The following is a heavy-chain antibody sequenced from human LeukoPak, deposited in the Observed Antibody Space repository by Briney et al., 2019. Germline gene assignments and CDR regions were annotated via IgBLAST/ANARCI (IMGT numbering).Heavy chain of an antibody. CDR2: ISSNGGGT. V-gene: IGHV3-64D*06. Sequence: GGSLRLSCSASGFTFSSYAMHWVRQAPGKGLEYVSAISSNGGGTYYADSVKGRFTISRDNSKNTLYLQMSSLRAEDTAVYYCVKGTTTYYGSGSYLDYWGQGTLVTVSS. J-gene: IGHJ4*02. D-gene: IGHD3-10*01. CDR3: VKGTTTYYGSGSYLDY. CDR1: GFTFSSYA.